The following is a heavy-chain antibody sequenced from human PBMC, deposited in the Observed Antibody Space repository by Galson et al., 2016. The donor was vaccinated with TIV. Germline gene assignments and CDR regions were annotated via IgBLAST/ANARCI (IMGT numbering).Heavy chain of an antibody. CDR1: GGIFNSYA. D-gene: IGHD3-22*01. CDR3: ARGDTYYESTFDY. CDR2: IIGIFGTA. Sequence: SVKVSCKASGGIFNSYAVSWVRQAPGQGLEWMGGIIGIFGTANYAQKFQDRVTITADKSSSTVYMELSSLRSADTAVYYCARGDTYYESTFDYWGQGTLVTVSS. J-gene: IGHJ4*02. V-gene: IGHV1-69*06.